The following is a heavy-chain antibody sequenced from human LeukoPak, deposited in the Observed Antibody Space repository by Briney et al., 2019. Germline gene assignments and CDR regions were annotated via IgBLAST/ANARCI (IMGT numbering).Heavy chain of an antibody. J-gene: IGHJ4*02. CDR1: GYTFTGYY. Sequence: ASVTVSCKASGYTFTGYYMHWVRQAPGQGLEWMGWINPNSGGTNYAQKFQGRVTMTRDTSISTAYMELSRLRSDDTAAYYCARDLRGRIAVAGTYFDYWGQGTLVTVSS. CDR2: INPNSGGT. V-gene: IGHV1-2*02. CDR3: ARDLRGRIAVAGTYFDY. D-gene: IGHD6-19*01.